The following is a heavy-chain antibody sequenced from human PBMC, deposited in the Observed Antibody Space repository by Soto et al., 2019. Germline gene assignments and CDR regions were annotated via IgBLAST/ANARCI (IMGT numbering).Heavy chain of an antibody. D-gene: IGHD6-19*01. CDR3: ARDLGGWPDY. CDR2: INAGNGNT. V-gene: IGHV1-3*01. Sequence: QVQLVQSGAEVKKPGASVKVSCKASGYTFTSYAIHWVRQAPGQRLEWMGWINAGNGNTKYSQKFQDRVTITRDTSASTAYMELSSPRSEDTAVYYCARDLGGWPDYWGQGTLVTVCS. J-gene: IGHJ4*02. CDR1: GYTFTSYA.